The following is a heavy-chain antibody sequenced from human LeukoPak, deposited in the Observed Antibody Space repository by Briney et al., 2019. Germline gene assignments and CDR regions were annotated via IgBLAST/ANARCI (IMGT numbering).Heavy chain of an antibody. J-gene: IGHJ4*02. V-gene: IGHV1-18*01. CDR2: ISAYNGNT. CDR1: GYTFTSYG. D-gene: IGHD2-15*01. CDR3: ARARTPTTNFDY. Sequence: VASVKVSCKASGYTFTSYGISWVRQAPGQGLEWMGWISAYNGNTNYAQKLQSRVTMTTDTSTSTAYMELRSLGSDDTAVYYCARARTPTTNFDYWGQGTLVTVSS.